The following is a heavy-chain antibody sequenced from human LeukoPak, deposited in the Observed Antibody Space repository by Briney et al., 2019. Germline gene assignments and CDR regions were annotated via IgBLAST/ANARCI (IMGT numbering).Heavy chain of an antibody. CDR2: IIPIFGTA. J-gene: IGHJ4*02. CDR1: GGTFSSYA. Sequence: GASVKASCKASGGTFSSYAISWVRQAPGQGLEWMGGIIPIFGTANYAQKFQGRVTITTDESTSTAYMELSSLRSEDTAVYYCASLDAARPGNDYWGQGTLVTVSS. V-gene: IGHV1-69*05. D-gene: IGHD6-6*01. CDR3: ASLDAARPGNDY.